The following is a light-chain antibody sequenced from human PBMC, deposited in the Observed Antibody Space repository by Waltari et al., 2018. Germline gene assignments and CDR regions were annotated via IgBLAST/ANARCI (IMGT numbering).Light chain of an antibody. V-gene: IGLV3-21*01. CDR3: QLWESGSDRVV. J-gene: IGLJ2*01. CDR2: YDS. CDR1: SIGSRS. Sequence: SYVLTQPPSVSVAPGKAARITCGGNSIGSRSVHWYQQKPGQAPVLVIYYDSDRPSGFPGRISGSKSWNTATLTISRVEAGDEAAYYCQLWESGSDRVVFGGGTKLTVL.